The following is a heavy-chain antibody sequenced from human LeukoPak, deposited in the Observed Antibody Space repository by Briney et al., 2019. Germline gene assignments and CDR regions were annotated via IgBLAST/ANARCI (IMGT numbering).Heavy chain of an antibody. CDR3: ARGDFYYDSSGYYYGLLYYFDY. D-gene: IGHD3-22*01. J-gene: IGHJ4*02. Sequence: ASVKVSCKASGYTFTSYDINWVRQATGQGLEWMGWMNPNSGNTGYAQKFQGRVTMTRNTSISTAYMELSSLRSEDTAVYYCARGDFYYDSSGYYYGLLYYFDYWGQGTLVTVSS. CDR2: MNPNSGNT. CDR1: GYTFTSYD. V-gene: IGHV1-8*01.